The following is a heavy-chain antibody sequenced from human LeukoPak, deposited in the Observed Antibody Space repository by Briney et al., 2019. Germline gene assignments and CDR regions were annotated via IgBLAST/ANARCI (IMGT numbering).Heavy chain of an antibody. D-gene: IGHD6-19*01. CDR3: AKDRWEQWLGVSYYDYGMDV. V-gene: IGHV3-23*01. J-gene: IGHJ6*04. CDR1: GFTFSSCA. Sequence: PGGSLRLSCAASGFTFSSCAMSWVRQAPGKGLEWVSGISGGGGGTNYADPVKGRFTISRDNPKNTLYLEMNHLRVEDTAVYYCAKDRWEQWLGVSYYDYGMDVWGKGTTVTVSS. CDR2: ISGGGGGT.